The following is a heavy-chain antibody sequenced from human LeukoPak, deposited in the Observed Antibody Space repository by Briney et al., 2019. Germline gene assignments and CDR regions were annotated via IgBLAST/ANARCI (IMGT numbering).Heavy chain of an antibody. CDR2: ILSDGSKE. J-gene: IGHJ4*02. D-gene: IGHD2-2*01. CDR1: GFTFSSYG. V-gene: IGHV3-30*02. CDR3: AKDLPAAYFDY. Sequence: PGGSLRLSCAASGFTFSSYGMHWVRQAPGKGLEWVAVILSDGSKEFYTDSVKGRFTISRDNSRTTVYLQMNSLRAEDTAVYHCAKDLPAAYFDYWGQGTLVTVSS.